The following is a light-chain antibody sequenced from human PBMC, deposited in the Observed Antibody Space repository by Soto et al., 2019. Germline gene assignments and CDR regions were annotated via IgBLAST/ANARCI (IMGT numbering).Light chain of an antibody. CDR2: GAS. V-gene: IGKV3-15*01. Sequence: EIVMTQSHATLSVSPGERATLSCRASQSVSSNLAWYQQKPGQAXRLXLYGASTRATGIPARFSGSGCATEFTLTISSLQSHDFAVYYCQQYSNWPPITFGQGTRREIK. CDR1: QSVSSN. J-gene: IGKJ5*01. CDR3: QQYSNWPPIT.